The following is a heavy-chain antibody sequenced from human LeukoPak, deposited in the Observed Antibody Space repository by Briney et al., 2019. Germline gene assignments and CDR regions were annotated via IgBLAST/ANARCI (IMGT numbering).Heavy chain of an antibody. Sequence: SETLSLTCAVYGGSFSGYYWSWMRQPPGKGLEWIGEINHSGFANYNPSLKSRVTISVDTSKNHFSLKLNSVTAADTAVYYCARGRIRGVSYRFDYWGQGTLVTVSP. CDR3: ARGRIRGVSYRFDY. D-gene: IGHD1-26*01. CDR2: INHSGFA. V-gene: IGHV4-34*01. J-gene: IGHJ4*02. CDR1: GGSFSGYY.